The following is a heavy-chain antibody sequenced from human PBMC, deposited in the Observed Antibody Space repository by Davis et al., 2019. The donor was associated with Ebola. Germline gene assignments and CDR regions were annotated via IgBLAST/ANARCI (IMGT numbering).Heavy chain of an antibody. CDR2: ISYDGSNK. D-gene: IGHD2-8*01. J-gene: IGHJ4*02. CDR1: GFTFSSYA. V-gene: IGHV3-30-3*01. Sequence: PGGSLRLSCAASGFTFSSYAMHWVRQAPGKGLEWVAVISYDGSNKYYADSVKGRFTISRDNSKNTLYLQMNSLRAEDTAVYYCARGPRDIVLMVYAISIDYWGQGTLVTVSS. CDR3: ARGPRDIVLMVYAISIDY.